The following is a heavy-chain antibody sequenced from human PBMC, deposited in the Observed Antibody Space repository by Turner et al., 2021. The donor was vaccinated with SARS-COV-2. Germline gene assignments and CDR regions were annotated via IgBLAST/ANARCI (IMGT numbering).Heavy chain of an antibody. CDR3: ATGYQLRVNWFDP. J-gene: IGHJ5*02. D-gene: IGHD2-2*01. CDR2: VEPEDGET. CDR1: GYTLTELS. Sequence: QVQLVQSGAEVKKPGASVKVSCKISGYTLTELSMYLVRQAPGKGLEWMGGVEPEDGETIYAQNFQGRVTMTEDTSTDTAYMELSSLRSEDTAVYFCATGYQLRVNWFDPWGQGTLVTVSS. V-gene: IGHV1-24*01.